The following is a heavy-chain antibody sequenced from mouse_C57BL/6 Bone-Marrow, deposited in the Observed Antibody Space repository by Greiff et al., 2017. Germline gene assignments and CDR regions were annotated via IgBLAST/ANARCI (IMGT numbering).Heavy chain of an antibody. CDR3: ARRSSGLYAMDY. CDR2: IYPGSGNT. V-gene: IGHV1-76*01. D-gene: IGHD3-2*02. Sequence: VKLVESGAELVRPGASVKLSCKASGYTFTDYYINWVKQRPGQGLEWIARIYPGSGNTYYNEKFKGKATLTAEKSSSTAYMQLSSLTSEDSAVYFCARRSSGLYAMDYWGQGTSVTVSS. J-gene: IGHJ4*01. CDR1: GYTFTDYY.